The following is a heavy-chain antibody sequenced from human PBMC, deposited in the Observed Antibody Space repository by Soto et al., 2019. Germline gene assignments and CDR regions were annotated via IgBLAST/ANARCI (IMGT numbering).Heavy chain of an antibody. Sequence: ASVKVSCKASGYTFTSYCISWVRQAPGQGLEWMGWISAYNGNTNYAQKLQGRVTMTTDTSTSTAYMELRSLRSDDTAVYYCARDPPTYYYDSSGYYYGPLFDYWGQGTLVTVSS. V-gene: IGHV1-18*04. CDR3: ARDPPTYYYDSSGYYYGPLFDY. J-gene: IGHJ4*02. D-gene: IGHD3-22*01. CDR1: GYTFTSYC. CDR2: ISAYNGNT.